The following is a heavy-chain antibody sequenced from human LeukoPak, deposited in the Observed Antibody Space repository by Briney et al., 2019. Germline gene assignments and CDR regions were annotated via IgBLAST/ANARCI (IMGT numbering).Heavy chain of an antibody. Sequence: PGGSLRLSCAASGFTFSSYSMNWVRQAPGKGLEWVAVIWYDGSNKYYADSVKGRFTISRDNSKNTLYLQMNSLRAEDTAVYYCAKGLDSSGWYSDYWGQGTLVTVSS. CDR1: GFTFSSYS. J-gene: IGHJ4*02. V-gene: IGHV3-33*06. D-gene: IGHD6-19*01. CDR2: IWYDGSNK. CDR3: AKGLDSSGWYSDY.